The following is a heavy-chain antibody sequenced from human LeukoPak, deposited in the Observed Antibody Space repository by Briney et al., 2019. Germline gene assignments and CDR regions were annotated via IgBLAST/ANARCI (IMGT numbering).Heavy chain of an antibody. J-gene: IGHJ4*02. CDR1: GFTFSSYS. CDR2: ISSSSTYT. V-gene: IGHV3-21*01. CDR3: ARDGHSRSEDY. D-gene: IGHD4-11*01. Sequence: PGGFLRLSCAASGFTFSSYSMNWVRQAPGKGLEWVSSISSSSTYTYYADSVKGRFTISRDNAKNSLYLQMNSLRAEDTAVYYCARDGHSRSEDYWGQGTLVTVSS.